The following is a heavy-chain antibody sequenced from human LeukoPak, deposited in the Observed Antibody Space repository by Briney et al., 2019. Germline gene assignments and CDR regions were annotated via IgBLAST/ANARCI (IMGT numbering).Heavy chain of an antibody. V-gene: IGHV4-59*01. J-gene: IGHJ4*02. CDR1: GGSISSYY. CDR2: IYYSGST. Sequence: SETLSLTCTVSGGSISSYYWSWIRQPPGKGLEWIGYIYYSGSTNYNPSLKSRVTISVDTSKNQFSLKLSSVTAADTAVYYCARGPTMVRGVILYYFDYWGQGTLVTVSS. CDR3: ARGPTMVRGVILYYFDY. D-gene: IGHD3-10*01.